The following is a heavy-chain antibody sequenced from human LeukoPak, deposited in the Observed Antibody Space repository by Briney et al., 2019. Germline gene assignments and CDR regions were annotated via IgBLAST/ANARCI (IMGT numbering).Heavy chain of an antibody. Sequence: SQTLSLTCTVSGGSISSGSYYWSWIRQPAEKGLEWIGRIYTSGSTNYNPSLKSRVTISVDTSKNQFSLKLSSVTAADTAVYYCARDQIGYCSSTSCIYYYYMDVWGKGTTVTVSS. CDR1: GGSISSGSYY. CDR3: ARDQIGYCSSTSCIYYYYMDV. CDR2: IYTSGST. D-gene: IGHD2-2*01. V-gene: IGHV4-61*02. J-gene: IGHJ6*03.